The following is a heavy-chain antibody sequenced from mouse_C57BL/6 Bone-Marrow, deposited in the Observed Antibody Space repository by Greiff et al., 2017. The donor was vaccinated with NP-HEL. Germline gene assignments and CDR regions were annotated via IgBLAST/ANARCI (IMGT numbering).Heavy chain of an antibody. Sequence: VQLKESGGGLVKPGGSLKLSCAASGFTFSDYGMHWVRQAPEKGLEWVAYISSGSSTIYYADTVKGRFTISRDNAKNTLFLQMTSLRSEDTAMYYCARVYYGSSYPYYFDYWGQGTTLTGSS. V-gene: IGHV5-17*01. D-gene: IGHD1-1*01. CDR3: ARVYYGSSYPYYFDY. J-gene: IGHJ2*01. CDR2: ISSGSSTI. CDR1: GFTFSDYG.